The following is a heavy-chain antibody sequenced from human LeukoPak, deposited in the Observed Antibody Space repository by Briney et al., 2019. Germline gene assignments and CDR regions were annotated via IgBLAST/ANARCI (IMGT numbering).Heavy chain of an antibody. CDR1: GFTFSTYW. V-gene: IGHV3-7*05. CDR2: IKRDGSEE. Sequence: GGSLRLSCAASGFTFSTYWMSWVRQAPGKGLERVANIKRDGSEEYYVDSVKGRFTISRDNAKNSLYLQMNSLGADDTAVYYCARVDYSYGYSYWGQGTLVTVSS. CDR3: ARVDYSYGYSY. D-gene: IGHD5-18*01. J-gene: IGHJ4*02.